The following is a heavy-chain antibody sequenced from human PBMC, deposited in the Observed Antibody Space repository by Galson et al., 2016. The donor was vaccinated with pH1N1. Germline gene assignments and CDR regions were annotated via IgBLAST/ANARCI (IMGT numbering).Heavy chain of an antibody. CDR2: IDPSGGST. D-gene: IGHD1-1*01. Sequence: SCKASGYTFNTFYVHWLRQAPGQGLEWMGIIDPSGGSTTYAQKFQGRVTMTADTSTSIVYMDLSSLRSDDTAMYYCARWRSSGTYTGFDYWGQGALVTVSS. CDR1: GYTFNTFY. J-gene: IGHJ4*02. CDR3: ARWRSSGTYTGFDY. V-gene: IGHV1-46*02.